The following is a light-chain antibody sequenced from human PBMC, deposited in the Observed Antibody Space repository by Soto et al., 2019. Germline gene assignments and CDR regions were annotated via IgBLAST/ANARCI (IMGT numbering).Light chain of an antibody. V-gene: IGLV2-14*03. CDR3: NSYTTSSTYV. CDR2: DVS. Sequence: QSVLTQPASVSGSPGQSITISCTGTSSDVGRYSYVSWYQHHPGKAPKLIFYDVSNRPSGVSERFSVSKSGYTASLTISGLQAEDEADYYCNSYTTSSTYVFGTGTKLTVL. J-gene: IGLJ1*01. CDR1: SSDVGRYSY.